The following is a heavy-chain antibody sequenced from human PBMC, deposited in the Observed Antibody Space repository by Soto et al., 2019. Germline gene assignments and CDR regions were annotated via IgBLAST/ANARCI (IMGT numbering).Heavy chain of an antibody. CDR1: GYSFTSYW. CDR2: IYPGDSDT. Sequence: GESLKISCKGSGYSFTSYWIGWVRQMPGKGLEWMGIIYPGDSDTRYSPSFQGQVTISADKSISTAYLQWSSLKASDTAMYYCARTSAAGKYYYGMDVWGQGSTVSVSS. J-gene: IGHJ6*02. CDR3: ARTSAAGKYYYGMDV. D-gene: IGHD6-13*01. V-gene: IGHV5-51*01.